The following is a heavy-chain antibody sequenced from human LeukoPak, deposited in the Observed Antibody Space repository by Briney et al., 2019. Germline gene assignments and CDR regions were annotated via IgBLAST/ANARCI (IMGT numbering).Heavy chain of an antibody. CDR2: LTDNGNTT. J-gene: IGHJ4*02. D-gene: IGHD2-15*01. CDR1: GFTFSSYA. Sequence: GGSLRLSCAASGFTFSSYAMNWVRLAPGTGLQWVSALTDNGNTTYYADSVKGRFTISRDNSKNTLYLQMNSLRAEDTAVYYCATLRLSDHFDYWGQGTLVTDSS. CDR3: ATLRLSDHFDY. V-gene: IGHV3-23*01.